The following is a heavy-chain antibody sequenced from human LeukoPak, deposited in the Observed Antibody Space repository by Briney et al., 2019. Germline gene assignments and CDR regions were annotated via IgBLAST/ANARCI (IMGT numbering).Heavy chain of an antibody. V-gene: IGHV5-10-1*01. Sequence: GESLSISCKVSGYSFTSYWINWVRQMPGKGLEWMGRIDPSDSYTNYSPSFQGHVTISADKSISTAYLQRSGLKASDTAMYYCASTEAVAGTRFDYWGQGTLVTVSS. CDR1: GYSFTSYW. J-gene: IGHJ4*02. D-gene: IGHD6-19*01. CDR2: IDPSDSYT. CDR3: ASTEAVAGTRFDY.